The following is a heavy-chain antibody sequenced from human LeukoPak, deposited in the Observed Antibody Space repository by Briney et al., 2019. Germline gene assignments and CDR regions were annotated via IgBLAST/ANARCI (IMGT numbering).Heavy chain of an antibody. Sequence: GGSLRLPCAASEFTFTTSWMTWVRQAPGKGLEWLGNINPDASTKNYAASVRGRFTFSRDNAKNSLYLHMSSLRAEDTAIYYCARDRAFSTFDYWGRGTLVTVSS. CDR3: ARDRAFSTFDY. J-gene: IGHJ4*02. CDR2: INPDASTK. CDR1: EFTFTTSW. D-gene: IGHD2-2*01. V-gene: IGHV3-7*01.